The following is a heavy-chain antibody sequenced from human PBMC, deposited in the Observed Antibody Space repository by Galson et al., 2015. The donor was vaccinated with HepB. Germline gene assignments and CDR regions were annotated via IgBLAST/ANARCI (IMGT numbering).Heavy chain of an antibody. V-gene: IGHV1-69*04. J-gene: IGHJ4*02. Sequence: SVKVSCKASGGTFSSYAISWVRQAPGQGLEWMGRIIPILGIANYAQKFQGRVTITADKSTSTAYMELSSLRSEDTAVYYCAREIAVAGYYFDYWGQGTLVTVSS. CDR2: IIPILGIA. D-gene: IGHD6-19*01. CDR1: GGTFSSYA. CDR3: AREIAVAGYYFDY.